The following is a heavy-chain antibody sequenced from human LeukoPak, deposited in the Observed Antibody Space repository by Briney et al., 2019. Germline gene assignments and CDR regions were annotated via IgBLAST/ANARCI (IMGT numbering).Heavy chain of an antibody. CDR1: GFTFSSYE. CDR3: ARVYRYDQFPGHDTPILMDV. Sequence: GGSLRLSCAASGFTFSSYEMNWVRQAPGKGLEWVSYISSSGSTIYYADSVKGRFTTSRDNAKNSLYLQMNSLRAEDTAVYYCARVYRYDQFPGHDTPILMDVWGKGTTVTVSS. CDR2: ISSSGSTI. J-gene: IGHJ6*03. D-gene: IGHD3-22*01. V-gene: IGHV3-48*03.